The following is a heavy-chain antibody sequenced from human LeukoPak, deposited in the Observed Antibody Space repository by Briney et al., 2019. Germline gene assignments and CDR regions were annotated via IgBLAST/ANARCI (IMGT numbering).Heavy chain of an antibody. CDR2: ISSSSSYI. V-gene: IGHV3-21*01. CDR3: ARGGSGSYSDY. D-gene: IGHD3-10*01. J-gene: IGHJ4*02. CDR1: GFTFSTYS. Sequence: GGSLRLSCAASGFTFSTYSMNWVRQAPGKGLEWVSSISSSSSYIYYADSVKGRFTISRDNAKNSLYLQMNSLRAEDTAVYYCARGGSGSYSDYWGQGTLVTVSS.